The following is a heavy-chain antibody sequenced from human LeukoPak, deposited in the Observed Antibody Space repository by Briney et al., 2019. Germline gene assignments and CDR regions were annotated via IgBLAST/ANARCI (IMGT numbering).Heavy chain of an antibody. CDR1: GYSFTSYW. CDR2: IYPGDSDT. CDR3: ARQFEQQLVPVFDP. J-gene: IGHJ5*02. V-gene: IGHV5-51*01. D-gene: IGHD6-13*01. Sequence: GESLKISCKGSGYSFTSYWIGWVRQMPRKGLEWMGIIYPGDSDTRYSPSFQGQDTIPADKSISTAYLQWSSLKASNTAMYYCARQFEQQLVPVFDPWGQGTLVTVSS.